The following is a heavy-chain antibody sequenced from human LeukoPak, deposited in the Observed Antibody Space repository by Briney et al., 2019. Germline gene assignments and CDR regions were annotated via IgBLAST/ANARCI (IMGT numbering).Heavy chain of an antibody. CDR2: IYYSGST. CDR3: ARARRYSSGPFDY. J-gene: IGHJ4*02. V-gene: IGHV4-59*01. CDR1: GGSISSYY. D-gene: IGHD6-25*01. Sequence: SETLSLTCTVSGGSISSYYWSWIRQPPGKGLEWIGYIYYSGSTNYNPSLKSRVTISADTSKNQFSLKLSSVTAADTAVYYCARARRYSSGPFDYWGQGTLVTVSS.